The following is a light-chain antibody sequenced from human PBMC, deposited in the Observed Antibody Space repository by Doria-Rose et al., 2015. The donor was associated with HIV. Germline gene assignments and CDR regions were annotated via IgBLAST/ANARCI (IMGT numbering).Light chain of an antibody. CDR3: HQYGTSWT. CDR2: DGS. Sequence: EIVLTQPPGTLTLSPGERATLSCRASQSFSSTYLDWYQQKPGQAPSLLIYDGSTRATGIPDRFSASGSGTDFTLTINRLEPEDFALYYCHQYGTSWTFGQGTKVEI. V-gene: IGKV3-20*01. CDR1: QSFSSTY. J-gene: IGKJ1*01.